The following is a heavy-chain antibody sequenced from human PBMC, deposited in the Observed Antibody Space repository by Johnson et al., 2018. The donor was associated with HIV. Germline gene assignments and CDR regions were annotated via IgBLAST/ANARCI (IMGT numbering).Heavy chain of an antibody. Sequence: QVQLVESGGGVVQPGRSLRLSCAASGFTFSSYAMHWVRQAPGKGLEWVAVISYDGSNKYYADSVKGRFTISRDNSENTLYLQMNSLRPEDTAVYYCARDPYEWGTGAFDIWGQGTMVTVSS. J-gene: IGHJ3*02. CDR3: ARDPYEWGTGAFDI. CDR1: GFTFSSYA. CDR2: ISYDGSNK. V-gene: IGHV3-30-3*01. D-gene: IGHD7-27*01.